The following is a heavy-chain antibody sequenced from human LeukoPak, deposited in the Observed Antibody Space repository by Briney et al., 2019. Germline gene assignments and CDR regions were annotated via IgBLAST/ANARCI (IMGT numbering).Heavy chain of an antibody. D-gene: IGHD3-10*01. V-gene: IGHV3-66*02. CDR1: GFTVSSNH. Sequence: GGSLRLSCAASGFTVSSNHMSWVRQAPGKGLESVSFIYSGGTTYYGDSVKGRFTISRDNSKNTLYLQMNSLRPEDTAVYYRAKVLGSLDYWGQGTLVTVSS. J-gene: IGHJ4*02. CDR3: AKVLGSLDY. CDR2: IYSGGTT.